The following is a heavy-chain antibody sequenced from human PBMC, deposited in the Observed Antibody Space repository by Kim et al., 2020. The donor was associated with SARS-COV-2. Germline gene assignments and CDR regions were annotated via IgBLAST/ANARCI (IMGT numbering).Heavy chain of an antibody. CDR3: ARVEGIYYGSGSYFFDY. D-gene: IGHD3-10*01. J-gene: IGHJ4*02. Sequence: LKSRVTISVDTSKNQFSLKLSSVTAADTAVYYCARVEGIYYGSGSYFFDYWGQGTLVTVSS. V-gene: IGHV4-39*07.